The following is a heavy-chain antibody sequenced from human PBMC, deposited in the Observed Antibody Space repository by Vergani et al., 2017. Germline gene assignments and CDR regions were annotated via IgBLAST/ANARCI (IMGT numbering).Heavy chain of an antibody. CDR1: GFTFSSYA. CDR2: ISSSSSYI. CDR3: ARAARGISAAFDI. Sequence: EVQLLESGGGLVQPGGSLRLSCAASGFTFSSYAMSWVRQAPGKGLEWVSSISSSSSYIYYADSVKGRFTISRDNAKNSLYLQMNSLRAEDTAVYYCARAARGISAAFDIWGQGTMVTVSS. J-gene: IGHJ3*02. V-gene: IGHV3-21*01. D-gene: IGHD2-15*01.